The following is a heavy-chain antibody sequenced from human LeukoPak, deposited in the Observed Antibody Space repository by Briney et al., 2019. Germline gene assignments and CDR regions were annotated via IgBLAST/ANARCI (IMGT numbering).Heavy chain of an antibody. CDR3: ARDAENYDILIGYRLDAFDI. CDR1: GFTFSTYE. J-gene: IGHJ3*02. D-gene: IGHD3-9*01. Sequence: GGSLRLSCAASGFTFSTYEMNWVRQAPGKGLEWVSYISSSGSTIYYADSVKGRFTISRDNAKNSLYLQMNSLRAEDTAVYYCARDAENYDILIGYRLDAFDIWSQGTMVTVSS. CDR2: ISSSGSTI. V-gene: IGHV3-48*03.